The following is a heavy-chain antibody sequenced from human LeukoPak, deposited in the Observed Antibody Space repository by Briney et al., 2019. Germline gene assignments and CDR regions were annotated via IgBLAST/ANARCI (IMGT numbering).Heavy chain of an antibody. CDR2: INSDGSST. CDR3: ASEEMATISMDY. J-gene: IGHJ4*02. CDR1: GFTFSSYW. V-gene: IGHV3-74*01. Sequence: GGSLRLSCAASGFTFSSYWMHWVRQAPGKGLVWVSRINSDGSSTSYADSVKGRFTISRDNAKNTLYLQMNSLRAEDTVVYYCASEEMATISMDYWGQGTLVTVSS. D-gene: IGHD5-24*01.